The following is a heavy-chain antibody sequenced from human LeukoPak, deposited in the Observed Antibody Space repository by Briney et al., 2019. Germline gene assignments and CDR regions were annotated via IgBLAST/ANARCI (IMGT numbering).Heavy chain of an antibody. Sequence: ASVKVSCKASGYTFTGYYMHWVRQAPGQGLEWMGWINPNSGGTNYAQKFQGRVTMTRDTSISTAYMELSRLRSDDTAVYYCARVLVVVAAMTASDYWGQGTLVTVSS. V-gene: IGHV1-2*02. J-gene: IGHJ4*02. CDR1: GYTFTGYY. CDR2: INPNSGGT. D-gene: IGHD2-15*01. CDR3: ARVLVVVAAMTASDY.